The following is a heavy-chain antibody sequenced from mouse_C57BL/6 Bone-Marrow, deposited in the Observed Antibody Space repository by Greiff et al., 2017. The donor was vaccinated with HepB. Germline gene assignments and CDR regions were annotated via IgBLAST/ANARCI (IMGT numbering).Heavy chain of an antibody. CDR2: ISGGGGNT. J-gene: IGHJ4*01. Sequence: DVMLVESGGGLVKPGGSLKLSCAASGFTFSSYTMSWVRQTPEKRLEWVATISGGGGNTYYPDSVKGRFTISRDNAKNTLYLQMSSLRSEDTALYYCARTGIYWGQGTSVTVSS. CDR1: GFTFSSYT. CDR3: ARTGIY. V-gene: IGHV5-9*01. D-gene: IGHD4-1*01.